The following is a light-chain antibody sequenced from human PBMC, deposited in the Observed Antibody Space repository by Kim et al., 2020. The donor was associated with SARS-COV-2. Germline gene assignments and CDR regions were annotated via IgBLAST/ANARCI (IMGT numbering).Light chain of an antibody. V-gene: IGLV1-47*01. CDR3: AAWDDSLSGYV. J-gene: IGLJ1*01. CDR1: SSNIGSNY. CDR2: TNN. Sequence: GQRGTISCSGSSSNIGSNYVYWYQHLPGTAPKLLISTNNQRPSGVPDRFSGSKSGTSASLAISGLRSEDDTDYYCAAWDDSLSGYVFGTGTKVTVL.